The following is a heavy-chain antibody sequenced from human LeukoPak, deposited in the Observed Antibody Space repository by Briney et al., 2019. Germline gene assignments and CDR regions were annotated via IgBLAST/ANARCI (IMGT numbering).Heavy chain of an antibody. Sequence: PSETLSLTCTVSGGSISSYYWSWIRQPPGKGLEWIGYIFDSGSTNYNPALKSRVTISVDTSKNQFSLKLSSVTAADTAVYYCARPSQDAFDMWGQGTMVTVSS. CDR2: IFDSGST. V-gene: IGHV4-59*08. CDR1: GGSISSYY. J-gene: IGHJ3*02. CDR3: ARPSQDAFDM.